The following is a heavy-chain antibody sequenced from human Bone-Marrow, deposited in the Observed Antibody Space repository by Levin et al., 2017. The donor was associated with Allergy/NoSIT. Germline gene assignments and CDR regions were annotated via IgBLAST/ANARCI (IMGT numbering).Heavy chain of an antibody. J-gene: IGHJ6*03. CDR1: GGSFSGYY. V-gene: IGHV4-34*01. CDR2: INHSGST. CDR3: ARGYYYMDV. Sequence: SQTLSLPCAVYGGSFSGYYWSWIRQPPGKGLEWIGEINHSGSTNYNPSLKSRVTISVDTSKNQFSLKLSSVTAADTAVYYCARGYYYMDVWGKGTTVTVSS.